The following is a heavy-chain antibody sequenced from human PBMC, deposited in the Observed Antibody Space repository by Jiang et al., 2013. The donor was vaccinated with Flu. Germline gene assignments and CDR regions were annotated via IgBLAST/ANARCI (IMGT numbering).Heavy chain of an antibody. J-gene: IGHJ3*02. Sequence: KASGGTFSSYTISWVRQAPGQGPEWMGRIIPILGIANYAQKFQGRVTITADKSTSTAYMELSSLRSEDTAVYYCARKLAVNCAFDIWGQGTMVTVSS. CDR1: GGTFSSYT. CDR2: IIPILGIA. D-gene: IGHD5-24*01. V-gene: IGHV1-69*02. CDR3: ARKLAVNCAFDI.